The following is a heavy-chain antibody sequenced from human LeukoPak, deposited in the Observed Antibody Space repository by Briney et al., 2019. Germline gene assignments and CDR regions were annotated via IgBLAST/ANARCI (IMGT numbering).Heavy chain of an antibody. CDR1: GGSFSGYY. CDR2: INHSGST. CDR3: ARVITMVRGRGNWFDP. D-gene: IGHD3-10*01. J-gene: IGHJ5*02. Sequence: SSETLSLTCAVYGGSFSGYYWSWIRQPPGKGLEWIGEINHSGSTNYNPSHKSRVTISVDTSKNQFSLKLSSVTAADTAVYYCARVITMVRGRGNWFDPWGQGTLVTVSS. V-gene: IGHV4-34*01.